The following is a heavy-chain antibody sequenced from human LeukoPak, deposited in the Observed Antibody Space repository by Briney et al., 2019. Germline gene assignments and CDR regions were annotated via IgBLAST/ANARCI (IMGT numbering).Heavy chain of an antibody. D-gene: IGHD2-2*02. CDR1: GGTFSSYA. Sequence: SVKVSCKASGGTFSSYAISWVRQAPGQGLEWMGGITPIFGTANYAQKFQGRVTITTDKSTSTAYMELSSLRSEDTAVYYCARGEFAYPIVVVPAAIGGDWFDPWGQGTLVTVSS. V-gene: IGHV1-69*05. CDR3: ARGEFAYPIVVVPAAIGGDWFDP. J-gene: IGHJ5*02. CDR2: ITPIFGTA.